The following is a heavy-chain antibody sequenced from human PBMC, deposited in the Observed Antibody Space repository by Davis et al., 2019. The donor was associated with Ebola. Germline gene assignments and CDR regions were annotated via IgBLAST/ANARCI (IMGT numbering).Heavy chain of an antibody. CDR3: ARDRSYALFDY. Sequence: AASVKVSCKASGYTFTSYAMHWVRQAPGQRLEWMGWINAGNGNTKYSQKFQGRVTITRDTSASTAYMELSSLRSEDTAVYYCARDRSYALFDYWGQGTLVTVSS. J-gene: IGHJ4*02. CDR1: GYTFTSYA. D-gene: IGHD1-26*01. CDR2: INAGNGNT. V-gene: IGHV1-3*01.